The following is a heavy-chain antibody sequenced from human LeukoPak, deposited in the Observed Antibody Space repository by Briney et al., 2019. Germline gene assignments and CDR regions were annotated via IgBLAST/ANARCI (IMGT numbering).Heavy chain of an antibody. V-gene: IGHV1-46*01. Sequence: ASVKVSCKASGYTFTNYYMHWVRQAPGQGLEWMGIINPGGGSTSYAQKFQGRVTMTRDTSTSTVYMELSSLRSEDTAVYYCARAQAWDSSDPNWFDPWGQGTLATVSS. D-gene: IGHD3-22*01. CDR3: ARAQAWDSSDPNWFDP. J-gene: IGHJ5*02. CDR1: GYTFTNYY. CDR2: INPGGGST.